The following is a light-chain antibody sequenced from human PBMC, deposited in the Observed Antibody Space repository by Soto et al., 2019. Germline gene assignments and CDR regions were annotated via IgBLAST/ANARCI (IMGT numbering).Light chain of an antibody. V-gene: IGKV1-5*03. CDR3: QQYNSYSYT. Sequence: DIQMTQSPSTLSASVGDRVTITCRASQSISGWLAWYQQKPGKAPKLLIYKASSLESGVPSRFSGSGYGTEITLTISSLQPDDFAIYYCQQYNSYSYTFGQGTKLEIK. J-gene: IGKJ2*01. CDR1: QSISGW. CDR2: KAS.